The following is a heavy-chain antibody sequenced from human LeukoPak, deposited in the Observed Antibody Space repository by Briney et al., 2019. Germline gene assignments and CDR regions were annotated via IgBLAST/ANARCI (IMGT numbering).Heavy chain of an antibody. CDR3: ARSVELRFDY. CDR1: GGSISSYY. Sequence: PSETLSLTCTVSGGSISSYYWSWIRQPPGKGLEWIGYIYYSGSTNYNPSLKSRVTISVDTSKNQFSLKLSSVTAADTAVYYCARSVELRFDYWGQGTLVTVSS. CDR2: IYYSGST. D-gene: IGHD1-7*01. V-gene: IGHV4-59*01. J-gene: IGHJ4*02.